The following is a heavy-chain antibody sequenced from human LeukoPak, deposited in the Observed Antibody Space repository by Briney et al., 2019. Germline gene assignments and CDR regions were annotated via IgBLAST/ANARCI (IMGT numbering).Heavy chain of an antibody. J-gene: IGHJ2*01. Sequence: SETLSPTCTVSGGSISSSSYYWGWILQPPGKGLEWIGSIYSSGSTYYSPSLKSRVTISVDTSKNQFSLRLISVTAADTALYYCARRDCSGGSCLGFDLWGRGTLVPVSS. CDR1: GGSISSSSYY. CDR2: IYSSGST. CDR3: ARRDCSGGSCLGFDL. D-gene: IGHD2-15*01. V-gene: IGHV4-39*01.